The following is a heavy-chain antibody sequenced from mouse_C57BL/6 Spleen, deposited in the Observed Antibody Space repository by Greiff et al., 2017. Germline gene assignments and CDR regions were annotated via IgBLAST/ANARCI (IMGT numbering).Heavy chain of an antibody. CDR2: INPNNGGT. V-gene: IGHV1-22*01. CDR1: GYTFTDYN. J-gene: IGHJ2*01. D-gene: IGHD4-1*01. Sequence: EVKLQQSGPELVKPGASVKMSCKASGYTFTDYNMHWVKQSHGKSLEWIGYINPNNGGTSYNQKFKGKATLTVNKSSSTAYMELRSLTSEDSAVYYCASPNWDYFDYWGQGTTLTVSS. CDR3: ASPNWDYFDY.